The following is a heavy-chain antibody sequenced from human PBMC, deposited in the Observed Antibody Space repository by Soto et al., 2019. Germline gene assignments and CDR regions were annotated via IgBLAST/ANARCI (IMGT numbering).Heavy chain of an antibody. CDR1: GFTFSSYW. J-gene: IGHJ6*02. Sequence: EVQLVESGGGLIQPGGSLRLSCEASGFTFSSYWMHWFRQTPGTVLVWVSRINSDGSTINYADSVKGRFTTSRDNAKNTVYLQMNSLRVEETAVYYCARDLHGDGDYKLEVWGQGTTVIVSS. CDR3: ARDLHGDGDYKLEV. CDR2: INSDGSTI. D-gene: IGHD4-17*01. V-gene: IGHV3-74*01.